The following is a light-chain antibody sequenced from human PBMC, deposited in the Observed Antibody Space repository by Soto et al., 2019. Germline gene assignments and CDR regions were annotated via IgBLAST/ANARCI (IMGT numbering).Light chain of an antibody. CDR3: ATWDDSRKGYL. Sequence: QSSLTQPASVSGSPGQSITISCTGTSSDVGGYNYVSWYQQHPGKAPKLMIYAVTDRPSGVSSRFSGSKSGDTASLTISGLQAEDEADYYCATWDDSRKGYLVGTGTRSPS. CDR2: AVT. V-gene: IGLV2-14*01. J-gene: IGLJ1*01. CDR1: SSDVGGYNY.